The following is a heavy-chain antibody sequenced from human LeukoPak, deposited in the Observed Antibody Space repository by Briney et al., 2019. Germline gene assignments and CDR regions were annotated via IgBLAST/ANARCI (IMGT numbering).Heavy chain of an antibody. V-gene: IGHV1-2*02. CDR1: GYTFTGYY. J-gene: IGHJ4*02. D-gene: IGHD3-10*01. CDR3: ARDHRRHLTASYGVDY. CDR2: INPNSGGT. Sequence: ASVKVSCKASGYTFTGYYMHWLRQAPGQGLEWMGWINPNSGGTNYAQKFQGRVTMTRDTSISTAYMELSRLRSDDTAVYYCARDHRRHLTASYGVDYWGQGTLVTVSS.